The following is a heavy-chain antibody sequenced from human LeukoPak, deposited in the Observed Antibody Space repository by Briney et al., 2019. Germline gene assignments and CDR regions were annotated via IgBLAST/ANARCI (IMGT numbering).Heavy chain of an antibody. D-gene: IGHD3-22*01. CDR3: ASPDYYDSSGSQGAFDY. Sequence: ASVKVSCKASGYMLTGYYMHWVRQAPGQGLEWMGWINPNSGGTNYAQKFQGRVTMTRDTSISTVYMELSRLRSDDTAVYYCASPDYYDSSGSQGAFDYWGQGTLVTVSS. CDR2: INPNSGGT. V-gene: IGHV1-2*02. J-gene: IGHJ4*02. CDR1: GYMLTGYY.